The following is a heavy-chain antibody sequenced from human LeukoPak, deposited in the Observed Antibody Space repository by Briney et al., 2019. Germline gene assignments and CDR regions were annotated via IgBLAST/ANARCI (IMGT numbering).Heavy chain of an antibody. CDR2: IYPGDSDT. V-gene: IGHV5-51*01. Sequence: GESLKISFQGSGYRFTSYWIGWVRPMPGKGLEWMGIIYPGDSDTRYSPSFQGQVTISADKSISTAYLQWSSLKASDTAMYYCARVVVVPAAIEYFQHWGQGTLVTVSS. CDR1: GYRFTSYW. J-gene: IGHJ1*01. CDR3: ARVVVVPAAIEYFQH. D-gene: IGHD2-2*01.